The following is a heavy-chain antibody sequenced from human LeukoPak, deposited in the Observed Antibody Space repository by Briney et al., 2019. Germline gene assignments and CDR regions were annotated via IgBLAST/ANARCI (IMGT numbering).Heavy chain of an antibody. CDR2: ISSSSSYI. CDR1: GFTFSSYS. V-gene: IGHV3-21*01. Sequence: GGSLRLSCAASGFTFSSYSMTWVRQAPGKGLEWVSSISSSSSYIYYADSVKGRFTISRDNAKNSLYLQMNSLRAEDTAVYYCARAGITIFGVVTTYYFDYWGQGTLVTVSS. J-gene: IGHJ4*02. D-gene: IGHD3-3*01. CDR3: ARAGITIFGVVTTYYFDY.